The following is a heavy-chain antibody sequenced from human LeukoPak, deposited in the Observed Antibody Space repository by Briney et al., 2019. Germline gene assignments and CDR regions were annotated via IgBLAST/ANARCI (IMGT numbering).Heavy chain of an antibody. V-gene: IGHV3-30-3*01. J-gene: IGHJ4*02. CDR1: GFSFSSYA. D-gene: IGHD2-15*01. CDR2: ISYDGSDK. CDR3: TTGGRKRCSGISCYPGDY. Sequence: GRSLRLSCVAAGFSFSSYAMHWVRQAPGKGLEWVAVISYDGSDKYYADSVKGRFTISRDNSKSTLYLQMNSLRAEDTAVYYCTTGGRKRCSGISCYPGDYWGQGTLVTVSS.